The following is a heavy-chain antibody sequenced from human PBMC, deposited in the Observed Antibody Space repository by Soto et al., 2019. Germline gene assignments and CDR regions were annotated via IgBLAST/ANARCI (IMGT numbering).Heavy chain of an antibody. V-gene: IGHV4-39*01. J-gene: IGHJ4*02. Sequence: SETLSLTCTVSGGSISSGGYYWSWIRQPPGKGLEWIGSIYYSGSTYYNPSLKGRVTISVDTSKNQFSLKLSSVTAADMAVYYCARRGGSSPFDYWGQGTLVT. CDR1: GGSISSGGYY. CDR3: ARRGGSSPFDY. CDR2: IYYSGST. D-gene: IGHD1-26*01.